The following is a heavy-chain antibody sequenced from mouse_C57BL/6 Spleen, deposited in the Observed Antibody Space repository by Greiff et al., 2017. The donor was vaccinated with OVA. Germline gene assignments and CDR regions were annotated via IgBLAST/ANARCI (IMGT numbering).Heavy chain of an antibody. CDR3: TPQLGY. Sequence: EVKLLASGGGLVQPGGSMKLSCAASGFTFSDAWMDWVRQSPEKGLEWVAVIRNKANNHATYYAESVKGRFTISRDDSKSSVYLQMNSLRAEDTGIYYCTPQLGYWGQGTTLTVSS. CDR1: GFTFSDAW. CDR2: IRNKANNHAT. V-gene: IGHV6-6*01. J-gene: IGHJ2*01. D-gene: IGHD3-1*01.